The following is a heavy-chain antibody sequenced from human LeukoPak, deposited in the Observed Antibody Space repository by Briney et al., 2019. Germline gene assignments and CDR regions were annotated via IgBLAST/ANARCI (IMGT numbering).Heavy chain of an antibody. J-gene: IGHJ4*02. CDR1: GYTFTSYA. CDR3: ARDLTYYYGSVSLTGGDY. Sequence: ASVNVSCKASGYTFTSYAMHWVRQAPGQRLEWMGWINAGNGNTKYSQKFQGRVTITRDTSASTAYMELSSLRSEDTAVYYCARDLTYYYGSVSLTGGDYWGQGTLVTVSS. V-gene: IGHV1-3*01. CDR2: INAGNGNT. D-gene: IGHD3-10*01.